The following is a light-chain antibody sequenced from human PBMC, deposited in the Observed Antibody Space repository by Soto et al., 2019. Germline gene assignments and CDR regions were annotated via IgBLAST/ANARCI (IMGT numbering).Light chain of an antibody. V-gene: IGLV2-14*03. CDR3: SSYTSSSTYV. Sequence: QSALTQPASVSGAPGQSIAISCPGTRSDVGGYNYVSWYQHHPGKAPKLMVYDVSNRPSGVSNRFSGSKSGNTASLTISGLQAEDEADYYCSSYTSSSTYVFGTGTKVTVL. CDR2: DVS. J-gene: IGLJ1*01. CDR1: RSDVGGYNY.